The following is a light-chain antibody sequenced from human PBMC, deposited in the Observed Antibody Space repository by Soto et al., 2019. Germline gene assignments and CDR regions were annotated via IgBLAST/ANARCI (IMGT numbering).Light chain of an antibody. CDR3: QHRSSWPLT. Sequence: ETVLTQSPVTLSLSPGQRATLSCRASQSVVSYLAWYQQKPGQAPRLLIYDASNRATGVPARFSGSGSGTDFTLTIDSLEPEDFAVYYCQHRSSWPLTFGGGTKVDMK. J-gene: IGKJ4*01. CDR1: QSVVSY. CDR2: DAS. V-gene: IGKV3-11*01.